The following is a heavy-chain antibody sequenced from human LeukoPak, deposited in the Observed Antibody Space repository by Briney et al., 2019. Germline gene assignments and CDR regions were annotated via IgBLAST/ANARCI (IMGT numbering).Heavy chain of an antibody. J-gene: IGHJ4*02. D-gene: IGHD3-3*01. CDR1: GFTSGDYA. CDR2: IRSKAYGGTT. V-gene: IGHV3-49*04. CDR3: TTPRHDFWSGYHYYFDY. Sequence: GGSLRPSCAASGFTSGDYAMSWVRQAPGKGLEWVGFIRSKAYGGTTEYAAAVKGRFTISRDDSKSIAYLQMNSLKTEDTAVYYCTTPRHDFWSGYHYYFDYWGQGTLVTVSS.